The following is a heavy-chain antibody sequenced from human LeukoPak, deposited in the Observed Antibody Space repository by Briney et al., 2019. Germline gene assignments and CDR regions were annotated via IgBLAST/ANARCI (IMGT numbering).Heavy chain of an antibody. CDR2: IIEDGSKK. J-gene: IGHJ6*02. D-gene: IGHD3-10*01. V-gene: IGHV3-7*01. CDR1: GFIFSNYY. Sequence: GGSLRLSCTASGFIFSNYYMGWVRQAPGKGLERVANIIEDGSKKYYVDSVEGRFTISRDNAKNSVYLQMNSLRAEDTGLYYCARRRYGTGMDVWGQGTTVTVSS. CDR3: ARRRYGTGMDV.